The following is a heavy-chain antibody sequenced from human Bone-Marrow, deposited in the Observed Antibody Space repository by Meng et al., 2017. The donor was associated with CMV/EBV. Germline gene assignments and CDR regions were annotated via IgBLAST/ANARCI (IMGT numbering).Heavy chain of an antibody. D-gene: IGHD6-6*01. Sequence: GESLKISCAASGFTFSSYAMSWVRQAPGKGLEWVSAISGSGGSTYYADSVKGRFTISRDNSKNTLYLQMNSLRAEDTAVYYCVKEEASRPFFEFWGQGTLVTVSS. J-gene: IGHJ4*02. CDR2: ISGSGGST. CDR3: VKEEASRPFFEF. V-gene: IGHV3-23*01. CDR1: GFTFSSYA.